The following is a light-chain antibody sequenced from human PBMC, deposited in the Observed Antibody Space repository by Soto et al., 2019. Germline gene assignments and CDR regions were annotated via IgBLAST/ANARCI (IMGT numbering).Light chain of an antibody. J-gene: IGLJ1*01. CDR3: QSYDMSLNNYV. CDR2: GGN. V-gene: IGLV1-40*01. Sequence: QSVLTHPPSVCGAPGQKVTISCTRSSSNIGAPYDVRWYQHLPGTAPTLLIYGGNNRPSGVPDRFSGSRSGTSASLDITGLQAEDEAAYFCQSYDMSLNNYVFGAGTKVT. CDR1: SSNIGAPYD.